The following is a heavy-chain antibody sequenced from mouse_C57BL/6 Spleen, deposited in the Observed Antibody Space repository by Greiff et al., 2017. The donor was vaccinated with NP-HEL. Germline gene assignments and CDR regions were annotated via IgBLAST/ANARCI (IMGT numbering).Heavy chain of an antibody. CDR2: IYPGDGDT. Sequence: QVQLQQSGAELVKPGASVKISCKASGYAFSSYWMNWVKQRPGKGLEWIGQIYPGDGDTNYNGKFKGKATLTADKSSSTAYMQLSSLTSEDSAVYFCARSGDSSGYLFAYWGQGTTLTVSS. V-gene: IGHV1-80*01. J-gene: IGHJ2*01. CDR1: GYAFSSYW. CDR3: ARSGDSSGYLFAY. D-gene: IGHD3-2*02.